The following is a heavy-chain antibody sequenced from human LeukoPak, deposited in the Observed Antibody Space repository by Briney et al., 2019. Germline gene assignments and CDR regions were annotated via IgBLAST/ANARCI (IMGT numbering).Heavy chain of an antibody. V-gene: IGHV3-74*01. Sequence: PGGSLRLSCAASGFTFNSYWMHWVRQAPGKGLVWVSLFKTDGSTTRYADSVKGRFTISRDNAKNTLYLQMNSLRAEDTAVYYCARSTSQGFYYWGQGTPVIVSS. J-gene: IGHJ4*02. CDR2: FKTDGSTT. CDR1: GFTFNSYW. CDR3: ARSTSQGFYY.